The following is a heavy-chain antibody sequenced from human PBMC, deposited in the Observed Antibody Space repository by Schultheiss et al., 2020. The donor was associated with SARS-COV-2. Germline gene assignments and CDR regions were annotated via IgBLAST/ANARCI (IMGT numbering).Heavy chain of an antibody. Sequence: ASVKVSCKASGGTFTGYYMHWLRQAPGQGLEWMGRINPSGGSTSYAQKFQGRVTMTRDTSTSTVYMELSSLRSEDTAVYYCAREPWFDPWGQGTLVTVSS. CDR2: INPSGGST. J-gene: IGHJ5*02. CDR1: GGTFTGYY. CDR3: AREPWFDP. V-gene: IGHV1-46*01.